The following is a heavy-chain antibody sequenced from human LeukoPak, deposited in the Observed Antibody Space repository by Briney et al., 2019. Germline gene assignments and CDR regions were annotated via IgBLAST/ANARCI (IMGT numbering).Heavy chain of an antibody. CDR1: GGSISSYY. J-gene: IGHJ4*02. CDR2: IYYSGST. CDR3: ARGGNYYDSSPLDY. V-gene: IGHV4-59*01. Sequence: PSETLSLTCTVSGGSISSYYWSWIRQPPGKGLEWIGYIYYSGSTNYNPSLKSRVTISVDTSKNQFPLKLSSVTAADTAVYYCARGGNYYDSSPLDYWGQGTLATVSS. D-gene: IGHD3-22*01.